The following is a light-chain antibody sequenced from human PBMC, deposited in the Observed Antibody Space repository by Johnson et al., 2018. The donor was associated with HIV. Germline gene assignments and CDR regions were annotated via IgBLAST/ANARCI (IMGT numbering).Light chain of an antibody. V-gene: IGLV1-51*01. CDR1: SSNIGINY. CDR2: DND. Sequence: QPVLTQPPSVSAAPGQKVTISCSGSSSNIGINYVSWFQQLPGTAPKLLIYDNDKRPSGIPDRFSGSKSGTSATLGITGLQTGDEADYYCETWDSRRSVYVFGTGTKVTVL. CDR3: ETWDSRRSVYV. J-gene: IGLJ1*01.